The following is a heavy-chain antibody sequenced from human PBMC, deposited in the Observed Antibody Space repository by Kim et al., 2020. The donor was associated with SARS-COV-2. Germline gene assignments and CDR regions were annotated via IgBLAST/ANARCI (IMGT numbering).Heavy chain of an antibody. CDR2: IIPIFGTA. Sequence: SVKVSCKASGGTFSSYAISWVRQAPGQGLEWMGGIIPIFGTANYAQKFQGRVTITADESTSTAYMELSSLRSEDTAVYYCARGDRWIQQKYYFDYWGQGTLVTVSS. CDR1: GGTFSSYA. CDR3: ARGDRWIQQKYYFDY. J-gene: IGHJ4*02. V-gene: IGHV1-69*13. D-gene: IGHD5-18*01.